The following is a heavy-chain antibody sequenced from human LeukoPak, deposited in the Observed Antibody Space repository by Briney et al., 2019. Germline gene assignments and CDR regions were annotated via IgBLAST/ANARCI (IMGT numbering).Heavy chain of an antibody. D-gene: IGHD4-11*01. J-gene: IGHJ6*03. CDR1: GFTFSSYE. V-gene: IGHV3-48*03. CDR3: ARDRRDSVVSYMDV. CDR2: ISSSGSTR. Sequence: PGGSLRLSCAASGFTFSSYEMNWVRQAPGKGLEWVSYISSSGSTRYYADSVKGRFTISRDNAKNSLYLQMNSLRAEDTAVYYCARDRRDSVVSYMDVWGKGTTVTISS.